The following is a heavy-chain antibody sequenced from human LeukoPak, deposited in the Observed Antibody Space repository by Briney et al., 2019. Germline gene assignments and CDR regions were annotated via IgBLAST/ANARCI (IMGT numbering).Heavy chain of an antibody. D-gene: IGHD3-22*01. CDR2: ISDSSAM. Sequence: GGSLRLSCAASGFTFSTYSMKWVRQAPGKGLGWVSYISDSSAMYYADSVKGRFTISRDNAKNTLYLQMNSLRAEDTAVYYCGVSYDSSPGYWGQGTLVTVSS. V-gene: IGHV3-48*04. CDR3: GVSYDSSPGY. CDR1: GFTFSTYS. J-gene: IGHJ4*02.